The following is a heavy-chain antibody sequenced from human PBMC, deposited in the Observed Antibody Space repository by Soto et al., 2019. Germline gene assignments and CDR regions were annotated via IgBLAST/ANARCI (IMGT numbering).Heavy chain of an antibody. CDR3: ARANPGVTTVVTSHYFDY. CDR1: GGSISSYY. V-gene: IGHV4-59*01. Sequence: ETLSLTCTVSGGSISSYYWSWIRQPPGKGLEWIGYIYNSENTNYNPSLKSRVTISVDTSKNQFSLKLSSVTAADTAVYYCARANPGVTTVVTSHYFDYWGQGTLVTVSS. CDR2: IYNSENT. J-gene: IGHJ4*02. D-gene: IGHD4-17*01.